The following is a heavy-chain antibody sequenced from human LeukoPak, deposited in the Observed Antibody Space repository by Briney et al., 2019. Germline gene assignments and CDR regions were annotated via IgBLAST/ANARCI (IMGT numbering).Heavy chain of an antibody. Sequence: PWGSLRLYCAASGFSFSNYYMNWVRQAPGKGLEWVSSISSSSSYIYYADSLKGRFTISRDNAKNSLYLQMNSLRAEDTAGYYCATGVRGYNSALDYWGQGTLVTVSP. CDR1: GFSFSNYY. CDR3: ATGVRGYNSALDY. V-gene: IGHV3-21*01. J-gene: IGHJ4*02. CDR2: ISSSSSYI. D-gene: IGHD6-19*01.